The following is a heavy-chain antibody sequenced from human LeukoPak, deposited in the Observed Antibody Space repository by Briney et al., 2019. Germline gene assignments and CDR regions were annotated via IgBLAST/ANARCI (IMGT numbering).Heavy chain of an antibody. CDR2: ISSSSSYI. J-gene: IGHJ4*02. D-gene: IGHD1-14*01. Sequence: GGSLRLSCAAPGFTFSSYSMNWVRQAPGKGLEWVSCISSSSSYIYYADSVKGRFTISRDNAKNSVYLQMNGLRAEDTAVYYCTRLAAAGSGRWAPDYWGQGTLVTVSS. V-gene: IGHV3-21*04. CDR3: TRLAAAGSGRWAPDY. CDR1: GFTFSSYS.